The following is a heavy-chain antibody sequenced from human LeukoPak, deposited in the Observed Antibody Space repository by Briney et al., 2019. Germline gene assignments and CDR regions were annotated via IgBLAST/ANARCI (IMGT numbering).Heavy chain of an antibody. V-gene: IGHV5-51*01. CDR2: IYPGDSDT. CDR1: GYSFVSHW. D-gene: IGHD3-3*01. CDR3: ARRPSYDFWSGYYGVDGLDI. Sequence: GESQKISCKGSGYSFVSHWIVWVRQMPGKGLEWLGIIYPGDSDTRYSPSFQGQVTISADKSISTAYLQWNSLRASDTAMYYCARRPSYDFWSGYYGVDGLDIWGQGTMVTVSS. J-gene: IGHJ3*02.